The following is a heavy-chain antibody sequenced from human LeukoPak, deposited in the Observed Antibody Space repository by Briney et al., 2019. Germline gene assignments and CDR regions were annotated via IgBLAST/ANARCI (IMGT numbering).Heavy chain of an antibody. CDR3: ARGAYYYDSSGYGD. D-gene: IGHD3-22*01. Sequence: ASVEVSCKASGYTFTGYYMHWVRQAPGQGLEWMGWINPNSGGTNYAQKFQGRVTMTRDTSISTAYMELSRLRSDDTAVYYCARGAYYYDSSGYGDWGQGTLATVSS. J-gene: IGHJ4*02. CDR2: INPNSGGT. V-gene: IGHV1-2*02. CDR1: GYTFTGYY.